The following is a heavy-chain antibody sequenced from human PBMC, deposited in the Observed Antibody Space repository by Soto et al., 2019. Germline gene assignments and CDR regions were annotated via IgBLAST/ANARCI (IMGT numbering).Heavy chain of an antibody. CDR3: AKGGRQWLVTSDFNY. J-gene: IGHJ4*02. D-gene: IGHD6-19*01. CDR1: GFTFSDYA. V-gene: IGHV3-30*18. CDR2: VSHDGRNT. Sequence: VQLVESGGGVVQPGRSLRLSCAASGFTFSDYAMHWVRQAPGKGLGWVAVVSHDGRNTHYADSVKGRFTISRDSSKNTVSGEMTSLRAEDTAVYYCAKGGRQWLVTSDFNYWGQGALVTVSS.